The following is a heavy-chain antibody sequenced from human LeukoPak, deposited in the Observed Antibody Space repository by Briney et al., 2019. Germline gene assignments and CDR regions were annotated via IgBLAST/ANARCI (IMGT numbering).Heavy chain of an antibody. Sequence: ASVKVSCKASGGTFISYAISWVRQAPGQGLEWMGGIIPIFGTANYAQKFQGRVTITADESTSTAYMELSSLRSEDTAVYYCARGAGYCSSTSCYIVYDYYYYGMDVWGQGTTVTVSS. D-gene: IGHD2-2*02. J-gene: IGHJ6*02. CDR1: GGTFISYA. CDR3: ARGAGYCSSTSCYIVYDYYYYGMDV. CDR2: IIPIFGTA. V-gene: IGHV1-69*01.